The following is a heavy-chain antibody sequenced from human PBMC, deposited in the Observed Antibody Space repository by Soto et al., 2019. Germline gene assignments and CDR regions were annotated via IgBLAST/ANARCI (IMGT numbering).Heavy chain of an antibody. V-gene: IGHV4-34*01. CDR3: AREGNLGRWIQTIDS. Sequence: SETLSLTCAVYGGSFSGYYWNWIRQPPGKGLEWIGEINHSGSTNYNPSLKSRVTISVDTSKNHFSLKLISVTTADTAVYFCAREGNLGRWIQTIDSWGQGTLVTVSS. CDR2: INHSGST. D-gene: IGHD2-2*03. J-gene: IGHJ4*02. CDR1: GGSFSGYY.